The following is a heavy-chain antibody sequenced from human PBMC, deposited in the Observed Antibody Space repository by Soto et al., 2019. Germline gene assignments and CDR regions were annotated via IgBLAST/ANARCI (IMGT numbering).Heavy chain of an antibody. D-gene: IGHD3-22*01. CDR1: GGTFSSYA. Sequence: QVQLVQSGAEVKKPGSSVKVSCKASGGTFSSYAISWVRQAPGQGLEWMGGFIPIFGTANYAQKFQGRVKVTADESTSTAYMALSLLGSGDWGVFYCAGEGGDDSKDYWCQGTLVTVSS. J-gene: IGHJ4*02. CDR3: AGEGGDDSKDY. V-gene: IGHV1-69*01. CDR2: FIPIFGTA.